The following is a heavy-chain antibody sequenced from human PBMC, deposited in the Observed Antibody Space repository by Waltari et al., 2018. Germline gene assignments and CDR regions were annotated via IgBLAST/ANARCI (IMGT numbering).Heavy chain of an antibody. CDR3: ARERDYCSGGSCRRSVAFDI. D-gene: IGHD2-15*01. J-gene: IGHJ3*02. CDR2: ISSSSSTI. Sequence: EMQLVGSGVGLVQPGGSLRLSCAASGFTFSSYSMNWVRQAPGKGLEWVSYISSSSSTIYYADSVKGRFTISRDNAKNSLYLQMNSLRAEDTAVYYCARERDYCSGGSCRRSVAFDIWGQGTMVTV. CDR1: GFTFSSYS. V-gene: IGHV3-48*04.